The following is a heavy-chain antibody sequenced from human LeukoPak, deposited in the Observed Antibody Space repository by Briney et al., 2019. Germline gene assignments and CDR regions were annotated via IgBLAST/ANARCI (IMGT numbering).Heavy chain of an antibody. CDR3: ARSLIADGVFDI. D-gene: IGHD2-21*01. V-gene: IGHV3-21*01. CDR1: GFTITSYT. Sequence: KAGGSLRLSCAASGFTITSYTMNWVRQAPGKGLEWVSDISSSGSYIDYADSVKGRFTISRDNAKNSLSLQMNSLRAEDTAVYYCARSLIADGVFDIWGQGTMVTVSS. J-gene: IGHJ3*02. CDR2: ISSSGSYI.